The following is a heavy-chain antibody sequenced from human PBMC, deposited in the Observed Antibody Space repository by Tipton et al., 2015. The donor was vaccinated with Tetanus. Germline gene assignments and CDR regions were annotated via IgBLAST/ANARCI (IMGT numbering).Heavy chain of an antibody. CDR1: GSSLSTSGVG. Sequence: LVKPTQTLTLTCTFSGSSLSTSGVGVGWIRQPPGKALEWLALIYWNDDKRYSPSLKSRLIITKDTSKYLVVLTMTNMDPVDTATYYCAQYCSSTSCYLNAFDIWGQGTMVTVSS. J-gene: IGHJ3*02. V-gene: IGHV2-5*01. D-gene: IGHD2-2*01. CDR3: AQYCSSTSCYLNAFDI. CDR2: IYWNDDK.